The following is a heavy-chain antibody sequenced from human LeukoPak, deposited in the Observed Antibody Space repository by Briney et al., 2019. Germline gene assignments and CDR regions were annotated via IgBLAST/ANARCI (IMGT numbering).Heavy chain of an antibody. Sequence: GGSLRLSCIASGFTFGDYAMSWFRQAPGKGLEWVGFIRSKTYGGTTQYAASVKGRFTISRDDSKSIAYLQMNSLKTEDTAVYYCTRDLGVLRYFDWFDPWGQGTLVTVSS. D-gene: IGHD3-9*01. J-gene: IGHJ5*02. CDR1: GFTFGDYA. CDR3: TRDLGVLRYFDWFDP. V-gene: IGHV3-49*03. CDR2: IRSKTYGGTT.